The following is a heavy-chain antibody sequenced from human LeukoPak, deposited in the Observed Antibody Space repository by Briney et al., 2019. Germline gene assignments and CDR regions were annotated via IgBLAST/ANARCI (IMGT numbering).Heavy chain of an antibody. CDR2: IHHSGGT. CDR1: GGSISSGGYS. J-gene: IGHJ3*01. Sequence: PSQTLSLTCTASGGSISSGGYSWSWIRQPPGKGLEWIGNIHHSGGTYYNPSLKSRLTISVDRSKNQFSLTLNSVTAADTAAYFCARDLPLAAAAKDVFDLWGQGTLVTVSS. V-gene: IGHV4-30-2*01. CDR3: ARDLPLAAAAKDVFDL. D-gene: IGHD6-13*01.